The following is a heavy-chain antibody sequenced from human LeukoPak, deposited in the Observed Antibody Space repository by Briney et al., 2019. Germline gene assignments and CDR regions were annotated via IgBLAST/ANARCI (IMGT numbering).Heavy chain of an antibody. V-gene: IGHV4-61*02. D-gene: IGHD3-3*01. CDR2: IYTSGST. Sequence: PSETLSLTCTVSGGSISSGSYYWGWIRQPAGKGLEWIGRIYTSGSTNYNPSLKSRVTISVDTSKNQFSLKLSSVTAADTAVYYCARDVTISGVERYNWFDSWGQGSLVTVSS. CDR3: ARDVTISGVERYNWFDS. CDR1: GGSISSGSYY. J-gene: IGHJ5*01.